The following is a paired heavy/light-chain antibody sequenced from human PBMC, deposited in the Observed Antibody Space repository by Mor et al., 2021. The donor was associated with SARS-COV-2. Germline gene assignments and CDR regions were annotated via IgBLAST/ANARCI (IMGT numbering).Heavy chain of an antibody. Sequence: EVQLVQSGSEVKKPGESLIISCQGSGYSFTSHWIGWVRQMPGKGLEWMGIIYPGDSDTRYSPSFQGQVTISADKSSSTAYLQWSSLQASDTATYYCARPLSLADDRSDWTTFWYFDLWGRGTLVTVSS. CDR3: ARPLSLADDRSDWTTFWYFDL. CDR2: IYPGDSDT. D-gene: IGHD3-22*01. J-gene: IGHJ2*01. V-gene: IGHV5-51*03. CDR1: GYSFTSHW.
Light chain of an antibody. CDR1: ALPKKY. V-gene: IGLV3-10*01. J-gene: IGLJ2*01. CDR3: YSTDSSGYPI. Sequence: SYELTQPPSVSVSPGQTARITCSGDALPKKYTFWYHQKSGQAPVLVIYEDIKRPSGIPERFSGSSSGTMATLTISGAQVEDEADYYCYSTDSSGYPIFGGGTRLTVL. CDR2: EDI.